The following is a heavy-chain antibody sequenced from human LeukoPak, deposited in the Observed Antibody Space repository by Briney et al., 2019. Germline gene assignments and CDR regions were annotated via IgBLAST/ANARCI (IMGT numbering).Heavy chain of an antibody. V-gene: IGHV4-61*02. D-gene: IGHD3-22*01. CDR3: ARGGWLSEYYFDY. CDR2: IYTSGST. J-gene: IGHJ4*02. Sequence: SETLSLTCTVSGGSVSSGGYYWSWIRQPAGKGLEWIGRIYTSGSTNYNPSLKSRVTISVDTSKNQFSLKLSSVTAADTAVYYCARGGWLSEYYFDYWGQGTLVTVSS. CDR1: GGSVSSGGYY.